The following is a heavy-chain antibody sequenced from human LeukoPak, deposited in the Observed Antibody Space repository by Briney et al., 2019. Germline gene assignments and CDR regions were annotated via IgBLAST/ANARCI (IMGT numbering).Heavy chain of an antibody. CDR1: GYTFTSYG. J-gene: IGHJ3*02. V-gene: IGHV1-2*02. CDR2: INPNSGGT. D-gene: IGHD4-17*01. CDR3: ARDYGDYGSWYAFDI. Sequence: GASVKVSCKASGYTFTSYGISWVRQAPGQGLEWMGWINPNSGGTNYAQKFQGRVTMTRDTSISTAYMELSRLRSDDTAVYYCARDYGDYGSWYAFDIWGQGTMVTVSS.